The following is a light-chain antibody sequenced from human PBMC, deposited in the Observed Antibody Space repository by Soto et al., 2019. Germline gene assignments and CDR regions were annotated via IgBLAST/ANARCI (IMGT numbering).Light chain of an antibody. J-gene: IGKJ5*01. CDR2: AAS. Sequence: DIQMTQSPSSVSASVGDRVTISCRASQTISSSLAWYQQKPGQAPKLLIYAASKLQIGVPERFRGSGSATDFTLTISSLQPEDFANYYCQQANSFPPTFGHGTRLDIK. CDR1: QTISSS. CDR3: QQANSFPPT. V-gene: IGKV1-12*01.